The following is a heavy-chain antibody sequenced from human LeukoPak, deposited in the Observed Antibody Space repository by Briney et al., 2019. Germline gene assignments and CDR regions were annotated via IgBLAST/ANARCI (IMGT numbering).Heavy chain of an antibody. Sequence: SETLSLTCAVYGGSFSGYYWSWIRQPPGKGLEWIGEINHSGSTNYNPSLKSRVTISVDTSKNQFSLKLSSVTAADTAVYYCARRKVGVGAYYFDYWGQGTLVTVSS. CDR1: GGSFSGYY. J-gene: IGHJ4*02. V-gene: IGHV4-34*01. CDR2: INHSGST. D-gene: IGHD1-26*01. CDR3: ARRKVGVGAYYFDY.